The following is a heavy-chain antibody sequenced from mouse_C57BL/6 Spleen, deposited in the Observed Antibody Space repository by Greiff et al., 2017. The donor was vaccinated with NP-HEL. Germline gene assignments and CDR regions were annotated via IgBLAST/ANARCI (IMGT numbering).Heavy chain of an antibody. J-gene: IGHJ3*01. CDR3: TRGIITTVVEPFAY. CDR2: IYPGNSDT. CDR1: GYTFTSYW. V-gene: IGHV1-5*01. D-gene: IGHD1-1*01. Sequence: VQLQQSGTVLARPGASVKMSCKTSGYTFTSYWMHWVKQRPGQGLEWIGAIYPGNSDTSYNQKFKGKAKLTAVTSASTAYMELSSLTNEDSAVYYCTRGIITTVVEPFAYWGQGTLVTVSA.